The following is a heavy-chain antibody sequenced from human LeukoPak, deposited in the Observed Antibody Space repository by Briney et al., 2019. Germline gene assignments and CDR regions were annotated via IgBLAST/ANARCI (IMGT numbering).Heavy chain of an antibody. CDR1: GFTFSSSA. V-gene: IGHV3-23*01. CDR2: ISGSGGST. D-gene: IGHD2-2*01. Sequence: PGGSLRLSCAASGFTFSSSAMSWVRQAPGKGLEWVSAISGSGGSTYYADSVKGRFTISRDNSKNTLYLQMNSLRAEDTAVYYCAKDQDIVVVPAILDWGQGTLVTVSS. J-gene: IGHJ4*02. CDR3: AKDQDIVVVPAILD.